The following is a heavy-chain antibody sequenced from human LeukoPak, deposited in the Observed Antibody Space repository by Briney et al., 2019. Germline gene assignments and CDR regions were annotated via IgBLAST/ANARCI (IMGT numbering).Heavy chain of an antibody. J-gene: IGHJ4*02. CDR3: ARVGELWGFDY. D-gene: IGHD3-16*01. V-gene: IGHV1-18*01. Sequence: ASVKVSCKTSGYTYTNYGLSWVRQAPGQGLEWMGWISAYNGNTNDAQKFQGRVTMTRDTSISTAYMELSRLRSDDTAVYYCARVGELWGFDYWGQGTLVTVSS. CDR2: ISAYNGNT. CDR1: GYTYTNYG.